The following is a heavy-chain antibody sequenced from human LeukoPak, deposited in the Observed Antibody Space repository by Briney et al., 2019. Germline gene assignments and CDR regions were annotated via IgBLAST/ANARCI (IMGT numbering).Heavy chain of an antibody. J-gene: IGHJ3*02. CDR3: ARDCSNGVCSTYQTFDI. V-gene: IGHV3-48*02. CDR1: GFTFSSYS. Sequence: GGSLRLSCAASGFTFSSYSMNWVRQAPGKGLEWVSYISSRSTTIYYAASVKGRFTISRDNAKNSLYLQMNSLRDEDTAVYYCARDCSNGVCSTYQTFDIWGQGTVVTVSS. CDR2: ISSRSTTI. D-gene: IGHD2-8*01.